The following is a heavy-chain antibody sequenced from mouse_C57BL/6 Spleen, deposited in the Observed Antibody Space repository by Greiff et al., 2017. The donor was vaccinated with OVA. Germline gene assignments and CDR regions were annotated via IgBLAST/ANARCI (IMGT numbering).Heavy chain of an antibody. CDR2: IDPANGNT. V-gene: IGHV14-3*01. D-gene: IGHD1-1*01. CDR3: ARGGDYGSSYWYFDV. J-gene: IGHJ1*03. Sequence: VQLQQSVAELVRPGASVKLSCTASGFNIKNTYMHWVKQRPEQGLEWIGRIDPANGNTKYAPKFQGKATITADTSSNTAYLQLSSLASEDTAIYYGARGGDYGSSYWYFDVWGTGTTVTVSS. CDR1: GFNIKNTY.